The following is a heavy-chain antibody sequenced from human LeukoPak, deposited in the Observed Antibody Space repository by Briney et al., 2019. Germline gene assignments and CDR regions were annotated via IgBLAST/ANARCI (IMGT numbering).Heavy chain of an antibody. Sequence: SETLSLTCTVSGGSISSSSYYWGWIRQPPGKGLEWIGSMHYSGDTYYNPSLKSRLTISVDTSNNQSSLKVSSVTAADTAVYYCARSNSGSHYRFDYWGQGTLVTVSS. J-gene: IGHJ4*02. D-gene: IGHD1-26*01. V-gene: IGHV4-39*01. CDR3: ARSNSGSHYRFDY. CDR1: GGSISSSSYY. CDR2: MHYSGDT.